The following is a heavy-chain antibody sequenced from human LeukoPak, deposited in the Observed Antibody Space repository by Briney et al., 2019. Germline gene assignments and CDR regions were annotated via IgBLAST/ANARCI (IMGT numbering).Heavy chain of an antibody. V-gene: IGHV3-53*01. CDR2: IYSGGST. D-gene: IGHD2-21*02. CDR3: AKSDCGGDCHLLDY. J-gene: IGHJ4*02. CDR1: GFTVSSNY. Sequence: QAGGSLRLSCAASGFTVSSNYMSWVRQAPGKGLEWVSVIYSGGSTYYADSVKGRFTISRDNSKNTLYLQMNSLRAEDTAVYYCAKSDCGGDCHLLDYWGQGTLVTVSS.